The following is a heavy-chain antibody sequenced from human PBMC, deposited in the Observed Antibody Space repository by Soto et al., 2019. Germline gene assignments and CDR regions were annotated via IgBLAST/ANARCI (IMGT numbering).Heavy chain of an antibody. J-gene: IGHJ4*02. D-gene: IGHD3-3*01. CDR1: GGSISSYY. CDR2: IYYSGST. Sequence: SETLSLTCTVSGGSISSYYWSWIRQPPGKGLEWIGYIYYSGSTNYNPSVKGRFTISRHNSKNTLYLQMNSLRAEDTAVYYCARSPDYDFWSGYPFPDYWGQGTLVTVSS. CDR3: ARSPDYDFWSGYPFPDY. V-gene: IGHV4-59*01.